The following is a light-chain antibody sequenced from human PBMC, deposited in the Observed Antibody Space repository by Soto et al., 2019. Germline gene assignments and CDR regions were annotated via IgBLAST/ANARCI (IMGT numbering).Light chain of an antibody. CDR3: QKYNSYSVT. V-gene: IGKV1-5*01. J-gene: IGKJ1*01. Sequence: DIQMTQSPSTLSASVGDRVTITCRASQSISSWLAWYQQKPGKAPKLLIYDSSSLESGVSSRFSGSGSGTEFTLTISSLQPDDFATYYCQKYNSYSVTFGQGTKVEIK. CDR1: QSISSW. CDR2: DSS.